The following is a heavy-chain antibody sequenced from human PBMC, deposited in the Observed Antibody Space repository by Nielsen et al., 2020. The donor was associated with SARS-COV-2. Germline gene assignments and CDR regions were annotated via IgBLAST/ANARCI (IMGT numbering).Heavy chain of an antibody. J-gene: IGHJ3*02. V-gene: IGHV1-69*13. D-gene: IGHD3-3*01. CDR3: ARGSYDFWSTSHAFDI. CDR1: GGTFSSYA. Sequence: SVKVSCKASGGTFSSYAISWVRQAPGQGLEWMGGIIPIFGTANYAQKFQGRVTITADESTSTAYMELSSLRSEDTAVYYCARGSYDFWSTSHAFDIWGQGTMVTASS. CDR2: IIPIFGTA.